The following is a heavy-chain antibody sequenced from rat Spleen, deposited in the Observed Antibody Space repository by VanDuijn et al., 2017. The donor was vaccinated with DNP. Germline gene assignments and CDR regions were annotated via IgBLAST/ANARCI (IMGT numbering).Heavy chain of an antibody. D-gene: IGHD1-2*01. J-gene: IGHJ3*01. V-gene: IGHV5-7*01. CDR3: ARSDSYGFPY. Sequence: EVQLVESGGGLVQPGRSPKLSCAASGFIFSDFYMAWVRQAPKKGLEWVATISSDGSDTYYRDSVKGRFTISRDNAKSTLYLQMDSLRSEDTATYYCARSDSYGFPYWGQGTLVTVSS. CDR1: GFIFSDFY. CDR2: ISSDGSDT.